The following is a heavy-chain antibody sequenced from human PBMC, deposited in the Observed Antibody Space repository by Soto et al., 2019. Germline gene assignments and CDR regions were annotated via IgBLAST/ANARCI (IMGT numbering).Heavy chain of an antibody. CDR3: ARSSSPAGTFDI. CDR1: HYIFTSYG. CDR2: INAYNGNT. D-gene: IGHD2-2*01. Sequence: ASVKVSSKAAHYIFTSYGLTWVRRAPGQGLEWMGWINAYNGNTNYAHNFQGRLTMTTETSTSTAYLEVRSLTSADTAVYYCARSSSPAGTFDIWGQGTMVTVSS. V-gene: IGHV1-18*04. J-gene: IGHJ3*02.